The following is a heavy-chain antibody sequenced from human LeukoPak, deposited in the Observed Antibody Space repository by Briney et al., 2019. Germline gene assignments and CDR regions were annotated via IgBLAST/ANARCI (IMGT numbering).Heavy chain of an antibody. J-gene: IGHJ4*02. V-gene: IGHV3-21*04. Sequence: GGSLRLSCAASGFTFNTYSMSWVRQAPGKGLEWVSSISSSSSYIYYADSVKGRFTISRDNSKNTLYLQMNSLRAEDTAVYYCAREAAGYSSGYDYWGQGTLVTVSS. CDR1: GFTFNTYS. D-gene: IGHD6-19*01. CDR3: AREAAGYSSGYDY. CDR2: ISSSSSYI.